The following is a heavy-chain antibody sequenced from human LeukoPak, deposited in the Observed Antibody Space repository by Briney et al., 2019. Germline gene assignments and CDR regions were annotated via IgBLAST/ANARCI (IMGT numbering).Heavy chain of an antibody. J-gene: IGHJ4*02. CDR3: ARGPSGSYDY. CDR1: GFTFSDYY. V-gene: IGHV3-11*01. D-gene: IGHD1-26*01. Sequence: GGSLRLSCAASGFTFSDYYMSWIRQAPGKGLEWVAYIWGSGSNTYYADSVKGRFTISRDNVNNSLYLQMNSPRAEDTAVYYCARGPSGSYDYWGQGTLVTVSS. CDR2: IWGSGSNT.